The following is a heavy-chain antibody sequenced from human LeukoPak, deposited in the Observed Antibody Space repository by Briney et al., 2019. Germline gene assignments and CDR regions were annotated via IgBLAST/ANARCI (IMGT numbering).Heavy chain of an antibody. CDR1: GFTFSSYE. V-gene: IGHV3-48*03. CDR3: AREYSSFGDV. CDR2: ISSSGSTI. D-gene: IGHD6-6*01. J-gene: IGHJ6*02. Sequence: GGSLRLSCAASGFTFSSYEMNWVRQAPGKGLKWVSYISSSGSTIYYADSVKGRFTISRDNAKNSLYLQMNSLRAEDTAVYYCAREYSSFGDVWGQGTTVTVSS.